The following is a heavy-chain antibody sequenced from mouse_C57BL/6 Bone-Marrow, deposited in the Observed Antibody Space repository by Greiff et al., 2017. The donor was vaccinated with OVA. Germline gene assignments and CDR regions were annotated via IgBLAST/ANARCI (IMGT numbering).Heavy chain of an antibody. CDR3: ARDGDDDYYADYFDY. Sequence: VQLQQSGPVLVKPGASVKMSCKASGYTFTDYYMHWVKQSHGKSLEWIGVINPYNGGTSYNQKFKGKATLTVDKSSSTAYMELNSLTSEDSAVYYCARDGDDDYYADYFDYWGRGTTLTVTS. V-gene: IGHV1-19*01. CDR2: INPYNGGT. D-gene: IGHD2-3*01. J-gene: IGHJ2*01. CDR1: GYTFTDYY.